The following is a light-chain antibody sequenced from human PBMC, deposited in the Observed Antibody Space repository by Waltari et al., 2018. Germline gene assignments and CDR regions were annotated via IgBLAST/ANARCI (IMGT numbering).Light chain of an antibody. Sequence: SYELTQTPSVSVSPGQTARITCSGDALPNKYAYWYQQKPGQAPVVVIYKDTQRPSGIPARFSGSTSGTTVTLTISGVQAEDEADYYCQSADTSGNYVFRPGTKVTVV. CDR2: KDT. V-gene: IGLV3-25*03. CDR3: QSADTSGNYV. J-gene: IGLJ1*01. CDR1: ALPNKY.